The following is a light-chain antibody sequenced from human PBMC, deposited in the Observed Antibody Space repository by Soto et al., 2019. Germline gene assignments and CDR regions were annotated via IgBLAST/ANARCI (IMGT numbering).Light chain of an antibody. CDR3: RQSYSTPRT. Sequence: DIPMTQSPSSLSASVGDRVTITCRASQSISTYLNWYQQKVGKAPKLLIYAASSLQRGVPSRFSGSGSGTDFTLTISSLQPEDFATYYCRQSYSTPRTFGQGTKLEIK. CDR1: QSISTY. J-gene: IGKJ2*02. CDR2: AAS. V-gene: IGKV1-39*01.